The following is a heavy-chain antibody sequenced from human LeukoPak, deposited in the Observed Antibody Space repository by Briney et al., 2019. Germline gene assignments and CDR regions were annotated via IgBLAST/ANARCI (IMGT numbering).Heavy chain of an antibody. D-gene: IGHD4-17*01. CDR1: GFTFTTYA. CDR3: ARGPGDYGY. Sequence: GGSLRLSCAASGFTFTTYAMSWVRQAPGKGLEWVSGLSDSGGSTYYADSVKGRFTISRDNSKNTLYLQMNSLRAEDTAVYYCARGPGDYGYWGQGTLVTVSS. J-gene: IGHJ4*02. CDR2: LSDSGGST. V-gene: IGHV3-23*01.